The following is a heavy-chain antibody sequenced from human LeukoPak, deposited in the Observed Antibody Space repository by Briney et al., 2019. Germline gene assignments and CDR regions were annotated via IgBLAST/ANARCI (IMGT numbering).Heavy chain of an antibody. D-gene: IGHD3-22*01. V-gene: IGHV4-4*07. CDR1: GGSISSYY. CDR3: ARGLRRFYDSSGYKISGFGY. J-gene: IGHJ4*02. Sequence: PSETLSLTCTVSGGSISSYYWSWLRQPAGKGLEWIGRIYTSGSTNYNPSLKSRVTMSVDTSKNQFSLKLSSVTAADTAVYYCARGLRRFYDSSGYKISGFGYWGQGTLVTVSS. CDR2: IYTSGST.